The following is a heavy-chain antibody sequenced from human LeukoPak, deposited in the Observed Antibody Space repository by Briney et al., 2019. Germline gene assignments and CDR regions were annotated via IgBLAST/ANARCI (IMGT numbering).Heavy chain of an antibody. V-gene: IGHV1-2*02. D-gene: IGHD5-12*01. CDR1: GDTFTDYF. J-gene: IGHJ4*02. CDR3: ARGRFSGYGAD. Sequence: ASVKVSCKAPGDTFTDYFMHWVRQAPGQGLEWMGWINPNSGGTNFAQKFQGRVTMTRDTSISTAYMELSSLTSDDTAVYYCARGRFSGYGADWGQGTLVTVSS. CDR2: INPNSGGT.